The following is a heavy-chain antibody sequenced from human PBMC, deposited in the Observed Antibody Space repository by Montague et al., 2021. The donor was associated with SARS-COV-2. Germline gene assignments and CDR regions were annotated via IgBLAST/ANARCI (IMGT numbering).Heavy chain of an antibody. CDR3: SSQVPDFWSGIDY. Sequence: SETLSLTCTVSGGSISSYYWSWIRQPPGKGLEWIGYIYYSGSTNYNPSLKSRVTISVDTSKNQFSLMLSSVTAADTAVYYCSSQVPDFWSGIDYWGQGTLVTVSS. CDR1: GGSISSYY. CDR2: IYYSGST. V-gene: IGHV4-59*01. D-gene: IGHD3-3*01. J-gene: IGHJ4*02.